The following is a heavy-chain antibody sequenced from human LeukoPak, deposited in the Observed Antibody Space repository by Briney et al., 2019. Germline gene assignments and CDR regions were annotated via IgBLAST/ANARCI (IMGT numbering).Heavy chain of an antibody. CDR1: GFTFRTYG. Sequence: GGSLRLSCAASGFTFRTYGMNWVRQTLGKGLEWVSSISSSGSYIYYADSVKGRFTISRDNAKNSLYLQMNSLRAEDTAVYYCVRGEIGYCSSTSCYIFDYWGQGTLVTVSS. CDR3: VRGEIGYCSSTSCYIFDY. D-gene: IGHD2-2*02. CDR2: ISSSGSYI. V-gene: IGHV3-21*01. J-gene: IGHJ4*02.